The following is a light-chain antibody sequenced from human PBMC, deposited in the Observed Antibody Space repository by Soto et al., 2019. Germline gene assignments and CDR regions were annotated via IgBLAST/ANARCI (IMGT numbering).Light chain of an antibody. CDR2: WAS. Sequence: DIVMTQSPDSLAVSLGERATINCKSSQSVLYSSNNTNYLAWYQQRPGQPPKLLIYWASTRESGVPDRFSGSGSGTDFTHTITSLQAADVAVYYCQQYESTPPTFGQGTKLEIK. J-gene: IGKJ2*01. V-gene: IGKV4-1*01. CDR1: QSVLYSSNNTNY. CDR3: QQYESTPPT.